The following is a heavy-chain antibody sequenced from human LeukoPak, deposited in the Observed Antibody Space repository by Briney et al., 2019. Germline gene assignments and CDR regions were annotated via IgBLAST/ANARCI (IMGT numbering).Heavy chain of an antibody. CDR2: IYHSGST. CDR1: GGSSSGYS. CDR3: ARGTSGYYYNWFDP. Sequence: SETLSLTCAVYGGSSSGYSWSWIRQPPGKGLEWIGYIYHSGSTYYNPSLKSRVTISVDRSKNQFSLKLSSVTAADTAVYYCARGTSGYYYNWFDPWGQGTLVTVSS. V-gene: IGHV4-30-2*01. D-gene: IGHD3-22*01. J-gene: IGHJ5*02.